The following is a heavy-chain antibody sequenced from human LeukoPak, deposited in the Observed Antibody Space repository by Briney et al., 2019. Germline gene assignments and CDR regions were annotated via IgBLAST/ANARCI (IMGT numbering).Heavy chain of an antibody. CDR3: ARPPLRRRGKSSDTAMVTPDY. Sequence: SSETLSLTCAVYGGSFGGYYWSWIRQPPGKGLEWIGEINHSGSTNYNPSLKSRVTISVDTSKNQFSLKLSSVTAADTAVYYCARPPLRRRGKSSDTAMVTPDYWGQGTLVTVSS. V-gene: IGHV4-34*01. D-gene: IGHD5-18*01. CDR1: GGSFGGYY. J-gene: IGHJ4*02. CDR2: INHSGST.